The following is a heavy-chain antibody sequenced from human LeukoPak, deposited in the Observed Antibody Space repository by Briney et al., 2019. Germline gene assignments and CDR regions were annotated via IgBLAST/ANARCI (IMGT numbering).Heavy chain of an antibody. CDR2: ISAYNGNT. CDR1: GYTFTSYG. D-gene: IGHD3-9*01. J-gene: IGHJ4*02. Sequence: ASVKVSCKASGYTFTSYGISWVRQAPGQGLEWKGWISAYNGNTNYAQKLQGRVTTTTDTSTSTAYMELRSLRSDDTAVYYCARGGVLRYFDWSSIFDYWGQGTLVTVSS. V-gene: IGHV1-18*04. CDR3: ARGGVLRYFDWSSIFDY.